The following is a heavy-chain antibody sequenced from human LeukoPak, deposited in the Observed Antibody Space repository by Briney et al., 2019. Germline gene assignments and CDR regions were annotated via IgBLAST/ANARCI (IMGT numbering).Heavy chain of an antibody. CDR3: ARRQVLDY. CDR2: IYTSGST. V-gene: IGHV4-4*07. CDR1: GGSISSFY. Sequence: SETLSLTCTVSGGSISSFYWSCIRQPAGKGLEWIGHIYTSGSTNYNPSLKSRVTISVDKSKNQFSLKLTSLTAADTAVYYCARRQVLDYWGHGILVTVSS. J-gene: IGHJ4*01.